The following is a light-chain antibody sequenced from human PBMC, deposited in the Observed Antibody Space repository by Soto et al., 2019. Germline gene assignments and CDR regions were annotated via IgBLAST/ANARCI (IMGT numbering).Light chain of an antibody. CDR2: KAS. CDR1: QSINNW. Sequence: DIQMTQSPSTLSASVGDRVTITYRASQSINNWLAWYQQKPGKAPKLLIYKASSLESGVPSRFSGSGSGTEFTLTISSLQPDDLATYYCQQYNSSFGQGTKVEIK. CDR3: QQYNSS. V-gene: IGKV1-5*03. J-gene: IGKJ1*01.